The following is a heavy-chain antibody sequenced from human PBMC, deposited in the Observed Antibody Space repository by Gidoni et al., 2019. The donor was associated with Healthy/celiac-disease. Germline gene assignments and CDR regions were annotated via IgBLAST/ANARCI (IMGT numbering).Heavy chain of an antibody. V-gene: IGHV4-34*01. Sequence: QVQLQQWGAGLLKPSETLSLTCTVYGGSFSAYYWNWIRQPPGKGLEWIGEINHSGSTNYNPSLKSRITISVDTAKNQFSLKLSSLTAADTAVYYCARGASKWELLAFQYWGQGTLVTVSS. J-gene: IGHJ4*02. D-gene: IGHD1-26*01. CDR1: GGSFSAYY. CDR2: INHSGST. CDR3: ARGASKWELLAFQY.